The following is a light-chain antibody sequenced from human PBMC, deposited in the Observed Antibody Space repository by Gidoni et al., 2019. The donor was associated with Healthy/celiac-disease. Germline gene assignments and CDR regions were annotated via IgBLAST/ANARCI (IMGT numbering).Light chain of an antibody. J-gene: IGKJ1*01. CDR1: QSVSSN. Sequence: EIVMTQSPATLSVSPGERATLSCRAMQSVSSNLAWYQQKPGQAPRLLIDGASTRATGIPARFSGSGSGTEFTLTISSLQSEDFAVYYWQQYNNWPSGTFGQXTKVEIK. V-gene: IGKV3-15*01. CDR3: QQYNNWPSGT. CDR2: GAS.